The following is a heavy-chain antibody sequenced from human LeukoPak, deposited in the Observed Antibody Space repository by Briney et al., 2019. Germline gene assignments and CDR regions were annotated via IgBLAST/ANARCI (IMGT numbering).Heavy chain of an antibody. CDR1: GYTFTSYG. Sequence: GASVKVSCKASGYTFTSYGISWVRQAPGQGLEWMGWISVYNGNTKYVQKFQGRVTMTTDTSTSTAYMELRSLRSDDTAVYYCAREPCSGGSCYQDPWGQGTLVTVSS. CDR3: AREPCSGGSCYQDP. V-gene: IGHV1-18*01. CDR2: ISVYNGNT. D-gene: IGHD2-15*01. J-gene: IGHJ5*02.